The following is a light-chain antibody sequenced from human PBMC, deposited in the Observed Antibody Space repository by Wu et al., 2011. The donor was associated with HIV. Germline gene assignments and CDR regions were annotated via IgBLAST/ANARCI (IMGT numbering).Light chain of an antibody. Sequence: ATLSCRASQSVSQQIFGLVPAETWPASQAPHLRNIQQGPLGFPDRFSGSGSGTDFTLTISRLDPEDFAVYYCQHYGNSPYTFGQGTKVDIK. CDR1: QSVSQQI. CDR3: QHYGNSPYT. CDR2: NI. V-gene: IGKV3-20*01. J-gene: IGKJ2*01.